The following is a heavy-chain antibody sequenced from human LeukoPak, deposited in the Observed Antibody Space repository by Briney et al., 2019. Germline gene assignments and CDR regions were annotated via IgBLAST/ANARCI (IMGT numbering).Heavy chain of an antibody. J-gene: IGHJ4*02. CDR1: GFTFSSYA. CDR2: ITTSGDNT. V-gene: IGHV3-23*01. CDR3: AKRGAYDNRYFDY. D-gene: IGHD3-22*01. Sequence: GGSLRLSCAASGFTFSSYAMSWVRQAPGKGLEGVSSITTSGDNTYYADSVKGRFTISRDNSKNTLCLQMNSLRAEDTAVYYCAKRGAYDNRYFDYWGQGTLVTVSS.